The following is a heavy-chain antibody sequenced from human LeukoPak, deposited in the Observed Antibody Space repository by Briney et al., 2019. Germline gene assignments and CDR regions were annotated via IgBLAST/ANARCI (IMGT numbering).Heavy chain of an antibody. CDR2: IGYDGSNK. V-gene: IGHV3-33*01. CDR3: ARDRFMVRGVMVGTFDL. Sequence: GGSLRLSCAASGFTFSDYAMHWVRQAPGKGLEWVAVIGYDGSNKYDADSVKGRFTISRDNSKNMMYLQMNSLRAEDTAVYYCARDRFMVRGVMVGTFDLWGQGTMVTVSS. D-gene: IGHD3-10*01. J-gene: IGHJ3*01. CDR1: GFTFSDYA.